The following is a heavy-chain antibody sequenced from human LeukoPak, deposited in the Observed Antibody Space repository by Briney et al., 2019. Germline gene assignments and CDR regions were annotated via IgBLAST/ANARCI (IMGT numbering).Heavy chain of an antibody. V-gene: IGHV3-23*01. CDR3: AKEAGIAAAGTLWYYYYYGMDV. Sequence: PSETLSLTCTVSGGSISSYYWSWVRQAPGKGLEWVSAISGSGGSTYYADSVKGRFTISRDNSKNTLYLQMNSLRAEDTAVYYCAKEAGIAAAGTLWYYYYYGMDVWGQGTTVTVSS. CDR2: ISGSGGST. D-gene: IGHD6-13*01. CDR1: GGSISSYY. J-gene: IGHJ6*02.